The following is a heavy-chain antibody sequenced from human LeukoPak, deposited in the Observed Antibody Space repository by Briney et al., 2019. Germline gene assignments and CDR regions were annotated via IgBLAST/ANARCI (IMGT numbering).Heavy chain of an antibody. Sequence: ASVKVSCKASGYTFTDYYMHWVRQAPGQGPEWMGWINPNSGGTNCAQKFQGRVTMTRDTSISTAYMELSRLRSDDTAVYYCARGSVLLWFGEFAPSRQFDYSGQGTLVTVSS. CDR1: GYTFTDYY. CDR2: INPNSGGT. D-gene: IGHD3-10*01. J-gene: IGHJ4*02. CDR3: ARGSVLLWFGEFAPSRQFDY. V-gene: IGHV1-2*02.